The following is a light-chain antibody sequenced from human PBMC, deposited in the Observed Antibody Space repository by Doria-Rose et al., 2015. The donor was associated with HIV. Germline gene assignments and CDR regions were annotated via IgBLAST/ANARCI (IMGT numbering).Light chain of an antibody. CDR3: QQYGTSRGT. CDR2: DAS. V-gene: IGKV3-20*01. J-gene: IGKJ5*01. CDR1: QRVKSSY. Sequence: TQSPGTLSLSPGARASLSCMASQRVKSSYLAWYQQKPGQAPRLLIYDASTRATGIPDRFSGSGSGTDFTLTISRLEPEDVAVYYCQQYGTSRGTFGQGTRLETK.